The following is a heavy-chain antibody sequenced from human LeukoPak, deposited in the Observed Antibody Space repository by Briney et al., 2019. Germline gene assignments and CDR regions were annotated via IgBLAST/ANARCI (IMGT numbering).Heavy chain of an antibody. Sequence: GASVKVSRKASGYTFTSYVISWVRQAPGQGLEWMGWISAYNGNTNYAQKLQGRVTMTTDTSTSTAYMELRSLRSDDTAVYYCARHSGVYYDFWSGYDNFDYWGQGTLVTVSS. D-gene: IGHD3-3*01. CDR1: GYTFTSYV. CDR3: ARHSGVYYDFWSGYDNFDY. V-gene: IGHV1-18*01. CDR2: ISAYNGNT. J-gene: IGHJ4*02.